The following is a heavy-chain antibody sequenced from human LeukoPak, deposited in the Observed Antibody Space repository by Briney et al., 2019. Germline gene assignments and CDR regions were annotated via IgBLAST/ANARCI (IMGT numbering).Heavy chain of an antibody. Sequence: GGSLRLSCAASGFTFSSYAMSWVRQAPGKGLEWVSAISGSGGSTYYADSVKGRFTISRDNSKNTLYLQMNSLRAEDTAVYYCASQPYDSSGYYVDYWGQGTLVTVSS. CDR1: GFTFSSYA. CDR3: ASQPYDSSGYYVDY. CDR2: ISGSGGST. J-gene: IGHJ4*02. V-gene: IGHV3-23*01. D-gene: IGHD3-22*01.